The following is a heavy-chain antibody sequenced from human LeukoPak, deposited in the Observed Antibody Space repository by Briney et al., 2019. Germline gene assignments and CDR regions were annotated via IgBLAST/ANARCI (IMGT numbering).Heavy chain of an antibody. J-gene: IGHJ5*02. D-gene: IGHD6-13*01. CDR3: ARGDSNSWSEFDP. Sequence: SETLSLTCTVSGGSISSGDYYWSWIRQPPGKGLEWIGYIYYSGSTYYNPSLKSRVTISLDTSKNLFSLKLSSVTAADTAVYYCARGDSNSWSEFDPWGQGTLVTVSS. CDR1: GGSISSGDYY. CDR2: IYYSGST. V-gene: IGHV4-30-4*01.